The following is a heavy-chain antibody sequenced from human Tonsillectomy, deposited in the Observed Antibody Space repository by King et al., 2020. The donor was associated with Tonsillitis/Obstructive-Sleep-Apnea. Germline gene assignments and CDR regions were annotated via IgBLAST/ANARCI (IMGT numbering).Heavy chain of an antibody. V-gene: IGHV3-48*03. CDR2: ISNSGSTI. D-gene: IGHD3-9*01. Sequence: VQLVESGGGLAQPGGSLRLSCAASGFIFSSYEMNWVRQAPGKGLEWVSYISNSGSTIYYAESVKGRFTISRDNAKNSLYLQMNSLRAEDTAVYYCAREETLILTGYSSKVFDIWGQGTMVTVSS. CDR3: AREETLILTGYSSKVFDI. J-gene: IGHJ3*02. CDR1: GFIFSSYE.